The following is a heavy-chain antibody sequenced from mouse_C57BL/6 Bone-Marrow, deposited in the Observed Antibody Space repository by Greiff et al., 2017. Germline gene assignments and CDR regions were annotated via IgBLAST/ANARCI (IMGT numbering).Heavy chain of an antibody. D-gene: IGHD2-5*01. CDR1: GYTFTNYW. Sequence: QVQLKESGAELVRPGTSVKMSCKASGYTFTNYWIGWAKQRPGHGLEWIGDIYPGGGYTNYNEMFKGKATLTADKSSSTAYMQCSSLTSEDSAIYYCARSESNYEYYYDMDYWGQGTSVTVSS. V-gene: IGHV1-63*01. CDR3: ARSESNYEYYYDMDY. J-gene: IGHJ4*01. CDR2: IYPGGGYT.